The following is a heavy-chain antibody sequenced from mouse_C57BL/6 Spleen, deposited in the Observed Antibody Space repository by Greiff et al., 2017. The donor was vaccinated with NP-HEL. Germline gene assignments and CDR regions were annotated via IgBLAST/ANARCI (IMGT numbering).Heavy chain of an antibody. CDR3: ARRDYDYDYFDY. J-gene: IGHJ2*01. CDR1: GYTFTDYN. V-gene: IGHV1-18*01. CDR2: INPNNGGT. Sequence: VQLQQSGPELVKPGASVEIPCKASGYTFTDYNMDWVKQSHGKSLEWIGDINPNNGGTIYNQKFKGKATLTVDKSSSTAYMELRSLTSEDTAVYYCARRDYDYDYFDYWGQGTTLTVSS. D-gene: IGHD2-4*01.